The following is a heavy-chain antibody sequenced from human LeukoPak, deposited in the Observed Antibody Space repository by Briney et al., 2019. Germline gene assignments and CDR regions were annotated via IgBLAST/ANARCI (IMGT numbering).Heavy chain of an antibody. D-gene: IGHD2-2*01. V-gene: IGHV3-48*02. CDR1: GFTFRSYS. J-gene: IGHJ6*02. CDR2: ISTSSSTI. CDR3: ARGDCSTTSCHYGMDV. Sequence: GGSLRLSCAASGFTFRSYSMNWVRQAPGKGLEWVSYISTSSSTIYYADSVKGRFTISRDNAKNSLYLQMNSLRDEDTAVYYCARGDCSTTSCHYGMDVWGQGTTVTVSS.